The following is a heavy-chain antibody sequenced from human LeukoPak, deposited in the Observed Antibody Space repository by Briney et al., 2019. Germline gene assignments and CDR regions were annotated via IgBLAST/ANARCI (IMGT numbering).Heavy chain of an antibody. CDR3: TTVAYYYDSSGYYAYVTTYYFDY. Sequence: GGSLRLSCAASGFTFSDAWMSWVRQTPGKGLEWVGRIESKTDGGTTDYAAPVKGRFTISRDDSKNTLYLQMNSLKTEDTAVYYCTTVAYYYDSSGYYAYVTTYYFDYWGQGTLVTVSS. V-gene: IGHV3-15*04. D-gene: IGHD3-22*01. CDR1: GFTFSDAW. J-gene: IGHJ4*02. CDR2: IESKTDGGTT.